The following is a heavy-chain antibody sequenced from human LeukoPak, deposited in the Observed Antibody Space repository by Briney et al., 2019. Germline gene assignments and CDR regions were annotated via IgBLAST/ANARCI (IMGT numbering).Heavy chain of an antibody. Sequence: PGGSLRLSCAASGFTFSDFYMSWLRQAPGKGQEWVSSISRGGNSIYYTDSVKGRFTISRDNAKNSLYLQMNSLRAEDTAMYYCARDQYLDYRGQGTLVTVSS. CDR3: ARDQYLDY. CDR2: ISRGGNSI. CDR1: GFTFSDFY. J-gene: IGHJ4*02. V-gene: IGHV3-11*01.